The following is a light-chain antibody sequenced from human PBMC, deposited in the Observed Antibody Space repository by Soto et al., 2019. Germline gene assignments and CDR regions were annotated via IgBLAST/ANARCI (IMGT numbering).Light chain of an antibody. V-gene: IGKV3-15*01. Sequence: EIVMTQSPATLSVSPGERATLSCRASQSVSSNLAWYQQKPGQAPRLLIYGASTRATRIPARFSGSGSGTKFTLTISSLQSEDFAVYYCQQYNNWPLWTFGQGTKVEIK. J-gene: IGKJ1*01. CDR3: QQYNNWPLWT. CDR2: GAS. CDR1: QSVSSN.